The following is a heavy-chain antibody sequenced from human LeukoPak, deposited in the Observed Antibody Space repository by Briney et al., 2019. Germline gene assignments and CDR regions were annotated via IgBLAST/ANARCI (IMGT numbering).Heavy chain of an antibody. CDR3: AREEASDWYFDL. D-gene: IGHD3-3*01. J-gene: IGHJ2*01. Sequence: GGSLRLSCAASGFTFSSYGMHWVRQAPGKGLEWVAAIWYDESKKYNADSVQGRFTISRDNSKNTLYLQMNSLRVEDTAVYYCAREEASDWYFDLWGRGTLVTVSS. CDR2: IWYDESKK. V-gene: IGHV3-33*01. CDR1: GFTFSSYG.